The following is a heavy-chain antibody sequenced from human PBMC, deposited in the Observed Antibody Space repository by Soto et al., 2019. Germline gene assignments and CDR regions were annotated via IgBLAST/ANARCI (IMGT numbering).Heavy chain of an antibody. J-gene: IGHJ4*02. CDR2: INHSGST. CDR1: GGSFSGYY. D-gene: IGHD3-22*01. V-gene: IGHV4-34*01. CDR3: ARNRDPYDSSGYLLDY. Sequence: SETLSLTCAVYGGSFSGYYWSWIRQPPGKGLEWIGEINHSGSTNYNPSLKSRVTISVDTSKNQFSLKLSSVTAADTVVYYCARNRDPYDSSGYLLDYWGQGTLVTVSS.